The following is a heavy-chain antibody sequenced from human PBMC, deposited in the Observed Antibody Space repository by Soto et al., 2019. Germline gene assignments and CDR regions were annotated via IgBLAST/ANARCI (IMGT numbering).Heavy chain of an antibody. CDR1: GGTFSNHL. D-gene: IGHD3-10*01. CDR2: IIPLFGTL. Sequence: ASVKVSCKASGGTFSNHLISWVRQAPGQGLEWVGTIIPLFGTLNYAQKFQGRVTLSADRSTSTAYMELSSLRSDDTAVYYCASGSLYGSGSYPVDYWG. CDR3: ASGSLYGSGSYPVDY. V-gene: IGHV1-69*06. J-gene: IGHJ4*01.